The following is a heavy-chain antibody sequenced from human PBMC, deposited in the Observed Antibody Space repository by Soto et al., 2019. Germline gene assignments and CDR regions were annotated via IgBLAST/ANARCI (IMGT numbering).Heavy chain of an antibody. J-gene: IGHJ4*02. CDR1: GFTCSTYA. Sequence: QVELVESGGGVVQPGRSLRLSCEVSGFTCSTYAMHWVRQDPGKGLEWVAVILYDGSYKYYADSVKGRFTISRDNSKNTLYLQMNSPSTADTAVYFCARDVNRGWNYPAYWGQGTLVTVSS. D-gene: IGHD1-7*01. V-gene: IGHV3-30-3*01. CDR2: ILYDGSYK. CDR3: ARDVNRGWNYPAY.